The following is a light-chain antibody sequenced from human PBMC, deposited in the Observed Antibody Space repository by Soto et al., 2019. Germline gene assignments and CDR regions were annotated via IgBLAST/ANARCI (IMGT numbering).Light chain of an antibody. Sequence: QSVLTQPPSVSGAPGQRVTISCTGSSSNIGAGYDVHWYQQLPGTAPKLLIYGNNNRPSGVTDRISGSKSGTSASLAITGLQAEDEADYYCQSYDSSLDDVFGTGTKVTVL. CDR2: GNN. CDR3: QSYDSSLDDV. V-gene: IGLV1-40*01. J-gene: IGLJ1*01. CDR1: SSNIGAGYD.